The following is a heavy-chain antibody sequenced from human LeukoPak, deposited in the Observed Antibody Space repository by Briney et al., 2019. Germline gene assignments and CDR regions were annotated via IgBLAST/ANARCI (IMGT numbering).Heavy chain of an antibody. V-gene: IGHV4-38-2*02. CDR3: ARHGGTRITLVQVYYFDY. D-gene: IGHD1-14*01. J-gene: IGHJ4*02. CDR2: IYHNGNT. CDR1: TYSISSGYY. Sequence: SETLSLTCTVSTYSISSGYYWGWIRQPPGKGLEWIGNIYHNGNTYYNPSLKSRVTISVDTSKKQFSLKLRTATAADTAVYYCARHGGTRITLVQVYYFDYWGQGTLVSVSS.